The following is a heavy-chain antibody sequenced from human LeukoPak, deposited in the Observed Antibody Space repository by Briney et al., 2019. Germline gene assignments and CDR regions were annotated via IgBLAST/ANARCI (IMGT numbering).Heavy chain of an antibody. V-gene: IGHV4-61*09. Sequence: SQTLSLTCTVSGGSISSASYYWTWIRQPAGKGLEWIGHIYTSGRTNYNPSLKSRVSISVDTSKSQFSLKLSSVTAADTAVYYCAVEVLSGSYQYFLHWGQGTLVTVSS. J-gene: IGHJ1*01. D-gene: IGHD1-26*01. CDR1: GGSISSASYY. CDR3: AVEVLSGSYQYFLH. CDR2: IYTSGRT.